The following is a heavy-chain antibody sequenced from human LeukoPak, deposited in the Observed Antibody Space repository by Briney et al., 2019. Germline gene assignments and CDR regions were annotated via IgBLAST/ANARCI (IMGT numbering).Heavy chain of an antibody. J-gene: IGHJ6*02. CDR2: IYYSGST. V-gene: IGHV4-30-4*01. Sequence: SETLTLTCTVFGGSISSGDYYWSWIRQPPGKGLEWIGYIYYSGSTYYNPSLKSRVTISVDTSKNQFSLKLSSVTAADTAVYYCARDCTSSRRSSYYYYGMDVWGQGTTVTVSS. D-gene: IGHD2-8*01. CDR3: ARDCTSSRRSSYYYYGMDV. CDR1: GGSISSGDYY.